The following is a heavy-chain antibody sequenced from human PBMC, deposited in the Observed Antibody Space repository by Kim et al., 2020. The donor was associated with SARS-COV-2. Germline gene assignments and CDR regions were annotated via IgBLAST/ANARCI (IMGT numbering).Heavy chain of an antibody. CDR1: GYSISSGYY. V-gene: IGHV4-38-2*02. J-gene: IGHJ4*02. D-gene: IGHD6-13*01. Sequence: SETLSLTCTVSGYSISSGYYWGWIRQPPGKGLEWIGSIYHSGSTYYNPSLKSRVTISVDTSKNQFSLKLSSVTAADTAVYYCARRIAAAGPYYFDYWGQGTLVTVSS. CDR2: IYHSGST. CDR3: ARRIAAAGPYYFDY.